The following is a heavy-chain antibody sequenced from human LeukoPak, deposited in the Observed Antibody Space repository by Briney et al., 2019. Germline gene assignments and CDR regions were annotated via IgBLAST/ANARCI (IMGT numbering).Heavy chain of an antibody. CDR1: GYTFTSYG. V-gene: IGHV1-18*01. CDR3: AKVDALYYYYYGMDV. D-gene: IGHD3/OR15-3a*01. Sequence: ASVKVSCKASGYTFTSYGISWVRQAPGQGLEWMGWISAYNGNTDYAQKLQGRVTMTTDTSTSTAYMELRSLRSDDTAVYYCAKVDALYYYYYGMDVWRQGTTVTVSS. CDR2: ISAYNGNT. J-gene: IGHJ6*02.